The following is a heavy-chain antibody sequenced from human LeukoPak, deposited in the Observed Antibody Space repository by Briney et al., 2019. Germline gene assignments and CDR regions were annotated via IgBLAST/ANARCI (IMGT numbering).Heavy chain of an antibody. CDR3: ARGWKDCSGGRCYPFDY. D-gene: IGHD2-15*01. Sequence: GGSLRLSCAASGFTFDDYGMSWVRHAPGKGLEWVSGINWNGGSTGYADSVKGRFTISRDNAKNSLYLQMNSLRAEDTALYHCARGWKDCSGGRCYPFDYWGQGTLVTVSS. CDR2: INWNGGST. V-gene: IGHV3-20*01. J-gene: IGHJ4*02. CDR1: GFTFDDYG.